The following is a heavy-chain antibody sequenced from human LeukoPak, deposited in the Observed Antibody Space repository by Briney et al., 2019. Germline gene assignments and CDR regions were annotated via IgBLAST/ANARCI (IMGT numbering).Heavy chain of an antibody. V-gene: IGHV1-2*02. D-gene: IGHD3-10*01. Sequence: ASVKVSCKASGYTFTGYYMHWVRLAPGQGLEWMGWINPNSGGTNYAQKFQGRVTMTRDTSISTAYMELSRLRSDDTAVYYCARTLEGHYYGSGSYYPLGYWGQGTLVTVSS. CDR3: ARTLEGHYYGSGSYYPLGY. CDR1: GYTFTGYY. CDR2: INPNSGGT. J-gene: IGHJ4*02.